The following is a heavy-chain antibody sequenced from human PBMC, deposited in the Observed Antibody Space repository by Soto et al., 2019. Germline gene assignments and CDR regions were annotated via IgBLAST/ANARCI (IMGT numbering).Heavy chain of an antibody. D-gene: IGHD6-6*01. V-gene: IGHV4-61*08. CDR3: AREFSNSPEAFDS. Sequence: SETLSLTCTVSGGSVNSDDYYWTWIRQPPGRGLEWIGYIYYTGSTNYNPSLKSRVTISVDTSRNQFSLKLSSVTAADTAVYYCAREFSNSPEAFDSWGQGSLVTVS. J-gene: IGHJ4*02. CDR1: GGSVNSDDYY. CDR2: IYYTGST.